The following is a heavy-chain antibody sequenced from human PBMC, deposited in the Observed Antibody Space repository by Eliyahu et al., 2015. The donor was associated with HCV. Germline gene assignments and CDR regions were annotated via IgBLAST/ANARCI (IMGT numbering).Heavy chain of an antibody. V-gene: IGHV4-34*01. CDR2: ISHRRSA. J-gene: IGHJ4*02. D-gene: IGHD3-10*01. Sequence: QVQLQQWGAGLLKPSETLSLTXAVSGGSVXGGXXXGXYWTWLXQSPGKGMEWIGEISHRRSANYNPSLRGRVTISIDTSKRQIYLKVTSVTAADTAIYYCAGARGRTSGELVSDSWGRGTPVTVSS. CDR3: AGARGRTSGELVSDS. CDR1: GGSVXGGXXXGXY.